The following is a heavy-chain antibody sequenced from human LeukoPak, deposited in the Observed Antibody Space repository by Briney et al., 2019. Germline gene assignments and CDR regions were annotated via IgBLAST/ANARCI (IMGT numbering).Heavy chain of an antibody. CDR3: AREAVGDGYNPEYFQH. CDR2: IYTSGST. D-gene: IGHD5-24*01. Sequence: PSQTLSLTCTVSGGSISSGSYYWSWIRQPAGKGLEWIGRIYTSGSTNYNPSLKSRVTISVDTSKNQFSLKLSSVTAADTAVYYCAREAVGDGYNPEYFQHWGQGTLVTVSS. CDR1: GGSISSGSYY. V-gene: IGHV4-61*02. J-gene: IGHJ1*01.